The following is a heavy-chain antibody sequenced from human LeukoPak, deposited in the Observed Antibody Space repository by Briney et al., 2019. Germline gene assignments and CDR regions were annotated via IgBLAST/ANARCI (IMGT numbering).Heavy chain of an antibody. CDR2: IKEDGSVK. J-gene: IGHJ4*02. CDR1: GFLFSSHW. Sequence: GGSLRLSCTASGFLFSSHWMTWVRQSPGKGLEWVANIKEDGSVKYYVDSVKGRFTISRDNTKNALYLQMNSLRADDTAVYFCARDSTWLLDYWGQGTLVPVSS. CDR3: ARDSTWLLDY. V-gene: IGHV3-7*03. D-gene: IGHD6-19*01.